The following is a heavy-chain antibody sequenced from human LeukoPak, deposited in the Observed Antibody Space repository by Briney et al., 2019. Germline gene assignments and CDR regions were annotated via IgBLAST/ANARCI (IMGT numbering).Heavy chain of an antibody. J-gene: IGHJ4*02. CDR3: ATDPRVRGSGSYADY. CDR2: FDPEDGET. Sequence: ASVKVSCKVSGYTLTELSMHWVRQAPGKGLEWMGGFDPEDGETIYAHKFKGRVTMTEDTSTDTAYMELSSLRSEDTAVYYCATDPRVRGSGSYADYWGQGTLVTVSS. V-gene: IGHV1-24*01. D-gene: IGHD3-10*01. CDR1: GYTLTELS.